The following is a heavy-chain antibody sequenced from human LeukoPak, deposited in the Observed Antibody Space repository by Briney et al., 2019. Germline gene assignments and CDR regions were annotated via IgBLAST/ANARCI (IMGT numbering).Heavy chain of an antibody. J-gene: IGHJ3*02. CDR1: GGSISSSSYY. Sequence: SETLSLTCTVSGGSISSSSYYWGWIRQPPGKGLEWIGSIYYSGSTYYNPSLKSRVTISVDTSKNQFSLKLSSVTAADTAVYYCAKDSNSGVGAFDIWGQGTMVTVSS. CDR2: IYYSGST. CDR3: AKDSNSGVGAFDI. V-gene: IGHV4-39*07. D-gene: IGHD1-26*01.